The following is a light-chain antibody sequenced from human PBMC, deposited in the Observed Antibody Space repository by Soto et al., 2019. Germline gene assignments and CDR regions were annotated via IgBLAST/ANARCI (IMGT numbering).Light chain of an antibody. Sequence: DIQMTQSPSSLSASVGDTVTITCRASQSISSYLNWYQQKPGKAPKLLINAASSLQSGVPSRFSGSGSGTDFTLTISSLQPEDFATYYCQQSYSTLTFGPGTKVDIK. CDR1: QSISSY. CDR2: AAS. CDR3: QQSYSTLT. J-gene: IGKJ3*01. V-gene: IGKV1-39*01.